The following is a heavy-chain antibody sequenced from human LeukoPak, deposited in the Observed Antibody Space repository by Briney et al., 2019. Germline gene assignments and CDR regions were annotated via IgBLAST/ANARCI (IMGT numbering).Heavy chain of an antibody. CDR1: GYTFTGNY. J-gene: IGHJ5*02. CDR3: ARGGWNYPNWFDP. V-gene: IGHV1-2*02. CDR2: INPNSGGT. Sequence: GASVKVSCKTSGYTFTGNYLHWVRLAPGQGLEWMGWINPNSGGTNYAQKFQGRVTMTRDTSISTAYMELSRLRSDDTAVYYCARGGWNYPNWFDPWGQGTLVTVSS. D-gene: IGHD1-7*01.